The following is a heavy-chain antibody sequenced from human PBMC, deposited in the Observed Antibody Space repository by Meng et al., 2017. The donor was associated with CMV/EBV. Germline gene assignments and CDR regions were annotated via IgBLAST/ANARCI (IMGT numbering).Heavy chain of an antibody. V-gene: IGHV4-39*07. CDR1: GGSISSISYY. CDR2: IYYSGST. Sequence: GSLRLSCTVSGGSISSISYYWGWIRQPPGKGLEWIGSIYYSGSTYYNPSLNSRVTISVDTSKNQFSLKLSSVTAADTAVYYCARFKYCSSTSCYLRNWFDPGGQGTLVTVSS. D-gene: IGHD2-2*01. J-gene: IGHJ5*02. CDR3: ARFKYCSSTSCYLRNWFDP.